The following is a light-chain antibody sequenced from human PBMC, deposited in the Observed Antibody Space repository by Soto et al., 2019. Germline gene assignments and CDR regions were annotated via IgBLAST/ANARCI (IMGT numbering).Light chain of an antibody. CDR2: EVT. J-gene: IGLJ3*02. CDR3: TSYTPTISWV. CDR1: ASDVGAYDY. Sequence: QSVLTQPASVSGSPGQSITISCTGTASDVGAYDYVSWYQQYPGKAPKLIIYEVTGRPSGVSTRFSGSKSGNTASLTFSGLQAYDEAHYYCTSYTPTISWVFGGGIKLAVL. V-gene: IGLV2-14*01.